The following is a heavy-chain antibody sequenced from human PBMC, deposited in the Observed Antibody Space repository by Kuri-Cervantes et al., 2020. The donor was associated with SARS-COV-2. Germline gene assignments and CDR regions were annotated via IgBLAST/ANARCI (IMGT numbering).Heavy chain of an antibody. CDR1: GYSISSGYY. J-gene: IGHJ6*03. CDR3: ARHGNSYCSSTSCSYNYYYYYMDV. CDR2: IYHSGST. V-gene: IGHV4-38-2*01. D-gene: IGHD2-2*01. Sequence: SCAVSGYSISSGYYWGWIRQPPGKGLEWIGSIYHSGSTYYNPSLKSRVTISVDTSKNQFSLKLSSVTAADTAVYYCARHGNSYCSSTSCSYNYYYYYMDVWGKGTTVTVSS.